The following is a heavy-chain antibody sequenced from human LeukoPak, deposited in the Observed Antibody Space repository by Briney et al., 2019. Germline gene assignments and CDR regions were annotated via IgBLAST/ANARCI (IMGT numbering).Heavy chain of an antibody. D-gene: IGHD6-19*01. V-gene: IGHV3-23*01. CDR2: ISGSGGST. CDR1: GFTFSSYA. J-gene: IGHJ4*02. Sequence: GGSLRLSCAASGFTFSSYAMSWVRQAPGKGLEWVSAISGSGGSTYYADSVKGRFTISRDNAKNSLYLQMNSLRAEDTAVYYCARVEAVAGDYWGQGTLVTVSS. CDR3: ARVEAVAGDY.